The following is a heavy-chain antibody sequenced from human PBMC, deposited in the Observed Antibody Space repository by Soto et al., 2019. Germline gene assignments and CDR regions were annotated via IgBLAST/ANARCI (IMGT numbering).Heavy chain of an antibody. J-gene: IGHJ4*02. CDR3: ARRWFGAAQGIGYFDN. V-gene: IGHV4-39*01. CDR2: IYYRGST. D-gene: IGHD3-10*01. CDR1: GGSISGSAYY. Sequence: QLQLQESGPGLVKPSETLSLTSTVSGGSISGSAYYWGWLRQPPGKGLEWIGSIYYRGSTYYNPSLKSRVTMSVDTSNNQFSLILSSVTAADTAVYYCARRWFGAAQGIGYFDNWGQGTLVTVSS.